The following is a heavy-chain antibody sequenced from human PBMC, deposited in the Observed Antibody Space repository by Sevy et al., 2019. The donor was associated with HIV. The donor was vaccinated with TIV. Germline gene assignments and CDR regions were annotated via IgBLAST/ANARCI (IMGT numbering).Heavy chain of an antibody. D-gene: IGHD1-26*01. V-gene: IGHV4-61*02. J-gene: IGHJ3*02. CDR2: IYTSGST. CDR1: GGSISSGSYY. CDR3: AREPRIVGGGAFDI. Sequence: SETLSLTCTVSGGSISSGSYYWSWIRQPAGKGLEWIGRIYTSGSTNYNPSLKSRVTISVDTSKNQFSLKLSSVTATDTAVYYCAREPRIVGGGAFDIWGQGTMVTVSS.